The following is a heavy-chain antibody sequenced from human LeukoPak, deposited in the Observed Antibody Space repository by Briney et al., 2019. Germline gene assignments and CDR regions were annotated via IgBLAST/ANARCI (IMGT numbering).Heavy chain of an antibody. J-gene: IGHJ4*02. Sequence: SETLSLTCTVSGGSISSYYWSWIRQPPGKGLEWIGYIYYSGSTNYNPSLKSRVTISVDTFKNQFSLKLSSVTAADTAVYYCARLSAAGYDYWGQGTLVTVSS. CDR3: ARLSAAGYDY. CDR1: GGSISSYY. D-gene: IGHD6-13*01. CDR2: IYYSGST. V-gene: IGHV4-59*08.